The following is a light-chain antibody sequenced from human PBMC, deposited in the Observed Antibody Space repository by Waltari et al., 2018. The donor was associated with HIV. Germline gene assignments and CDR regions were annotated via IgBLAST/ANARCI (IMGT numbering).Light chain of an antibody. CDR3: QHRSFSIT. CDR2: EAS. Sequence: EIVLTQSPGTLSLSPGERASQSVSSYLAWYQQKPGQAPRLLIYEASNRATGIRARFSGSGSGTDFTLASSSLEHEDFAVYYCQHRSFSITFGQGTRLEIK. V-gene: IGKV3-11*01. CDR1: QSVSSY. J-gene: IGKJ5*01.